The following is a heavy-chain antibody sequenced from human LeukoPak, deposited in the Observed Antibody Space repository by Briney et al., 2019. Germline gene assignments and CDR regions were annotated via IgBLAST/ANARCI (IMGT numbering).Heavy chain of an antibody. V-gene: IGHV3-11*01. CDR2: ITHSGSTI. CDR3: ARVVGKWEFDY. J-gene: IGHJ4*02. Sequence: PGGSLRLSCEASGFSMSVYWMSWVRQAPGKGLEWVSYITHSGSTISYADSVKGRFTISRDNAKNSLYLQMNSLRAEDTAVYYCARVVGKWEFDYWGQGTLVTVSS. CDR1: GFSMSVYW. D-gene: IGHD1-26*01.